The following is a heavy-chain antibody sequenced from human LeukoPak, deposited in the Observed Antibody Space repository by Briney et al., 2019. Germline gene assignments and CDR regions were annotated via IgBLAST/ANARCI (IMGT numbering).Heavy chain of an antibody. CDR1: GFSFSTYD. V-gene: IGHV3-23*01. Sequence: SGGSLRLSCVTSGFSFSTYDMSWVRQAPGEGLEWVSGITANTRGSITYYADSVKGRFTISRDSSKDTLYLQMNSLRAEDTAVYFCARGGYFSFDYWGQGTLVTVSS. J-gene: IGHJ4*02. CDR3: ARGGYFSFDY. D-gene: IGHD2/OR15-2a*01. CDR2: ITANTRGSIT.